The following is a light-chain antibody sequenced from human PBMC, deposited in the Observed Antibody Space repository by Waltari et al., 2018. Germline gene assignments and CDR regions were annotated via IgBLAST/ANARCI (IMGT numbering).Light chain of an antibody. J-gene: IGKJ3*01. CDR3: QQYDDWPHT. CDR2: GAS. V-gene: IGKV3-15*01. Sequence: ETLMTQSPATLSVYPGNRATLSCRASQRVGSNLVWYQQRPGQPPRLLIYGASTRATGVPARFSGSESVTEFTLTISSLQSEDFGIYYCQQYDDWPHTFGPGTKVDIK. CDR1: QRVGSN.